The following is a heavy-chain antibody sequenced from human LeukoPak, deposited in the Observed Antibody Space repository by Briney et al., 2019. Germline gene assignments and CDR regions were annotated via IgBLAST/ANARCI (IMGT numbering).Heavy chain of an antibody. Sequence: SETLSLTCAVYGGSLRGYYWSWIRQPQGKGLEWIGEINHSGSTNYNPSLKSRVTISVDTSKNQFSLKLSSVTAADTAVYYCARRSAVAAHLDYWGQGTLVTVSS. D-gene: IGHD6-19*01. CDR2: INHSGST. CDR1: GGSLRGYY. J-gene: IGHJ4*02. CDR3: ARRSAVAAHLDY. V-gene: IGHV4-34*01.